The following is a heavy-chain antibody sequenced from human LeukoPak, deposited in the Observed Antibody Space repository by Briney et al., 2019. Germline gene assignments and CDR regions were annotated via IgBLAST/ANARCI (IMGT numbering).Heavy chain of an antibody. Sequence: SETLSLTCTVSGGSINNYYWSWIRQPPGKGLEWIGYISYSGSTDYNPSLESRVTMSLDTSRNRFSLKLSSVTPADTAVYYCAGVAVGQLAPLDYWGQGTLVTVSS. CDR3: AGVAVGQLAPLDY. CDR1: GGSINNYY. D-gene: IGHD6-6*01. V-gene: IGHV4-59*01. CDR2: ISYSGST. J-gene: IGHJ4*02.